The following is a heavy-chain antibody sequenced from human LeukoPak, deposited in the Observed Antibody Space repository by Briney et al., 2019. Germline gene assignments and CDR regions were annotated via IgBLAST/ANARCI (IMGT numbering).Heavy chain of an antibody. V-gene: IGHV3-23*01. J-gene: IGHJ4*02. CDR1: GFTFSSYA. Sequence: PGGSLRLSCAASGFTFSSYAMSWVRQAPGQGLDWVSAITNGGGGTFYADSVKGRFTISRDNSKNTLYLQMNSLRAEDTAVYYCATRVLGLYYFDFWGQGALVTVSS. CDR2: ITNGGGGT. CDR3: ATRVLGLYYFDF. D-gene: IGHD3-16*01.